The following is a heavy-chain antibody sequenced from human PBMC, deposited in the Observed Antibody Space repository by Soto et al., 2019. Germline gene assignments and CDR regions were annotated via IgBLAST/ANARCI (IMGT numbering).Heavy chain of an antibody. CDR1: GFTFSSYA. CDR3: ARDREQLWLPTRYYYYYGLDV. J-gene: IGHJ6*02. CDR2: ISYDGSNK. V-gene: IGHV3-30-3*01. Sequence: GGSLRLSCAASGFTFSSYAMHWVRQAPGKGLEWVAVISYDGSNKYYADSVKGRFTISRDNSKITLSLQMNSLRGEDTAVYYWARDREQLWLPTRYYYYYGLDVWGQGTTVTVSS. D-gene: IGHD5-18*01.